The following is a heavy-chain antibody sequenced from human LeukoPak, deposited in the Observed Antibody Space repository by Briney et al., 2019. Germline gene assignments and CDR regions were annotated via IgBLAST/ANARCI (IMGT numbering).Heavy chain of an antibody. CDR3: AREVESWFGDLLSHFDS. J-gene: IGHJ4*02. CDR1: GFSIRTGYS. CDR2: VYHHGNT. V-gene: IGHV4-38-2*02. Sequence: KPSETLSLTCSVSGFSIRTGYSWGWIRQPPGKGLEWIATVYHHGNTYFNPSLVSRAVISLDTSKNQFSLRLTSVTAADTAIYYCAREVESWFGDLLSHFDSWGQGMQVTVSS. D-gene: IGHD3-10*01.